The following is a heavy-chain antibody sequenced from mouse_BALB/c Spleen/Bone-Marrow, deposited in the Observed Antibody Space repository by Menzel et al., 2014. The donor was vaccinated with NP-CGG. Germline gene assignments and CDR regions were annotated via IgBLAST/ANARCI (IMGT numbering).Heavy chain of an antibody. CDR1: GYVFTSYN. D-gene: IGHD3-1*01. CDR2: IDPYSGGT. J-gene: IGHJ4*01. CDR3: ARGLSRAMDY. Sequence: EVQLVESGPELVKPGASVKVSCKASGYVFTSYNMFWVKQSHGKSLEWIGYIDPYSGGTNYNQKFKGKATLTVDKSSNTAYMHLNSLASEDSAVYYCARGLSRAMDYWGQGTSVTVSS. V-gene: IGHV1S135*01.